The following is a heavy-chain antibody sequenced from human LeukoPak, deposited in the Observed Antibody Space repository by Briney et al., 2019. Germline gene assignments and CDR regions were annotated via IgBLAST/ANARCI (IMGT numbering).Heavy chain of an antibody. CDR1: AYCFTANY. J-gene: IGHJ4*02. Sequence: ASGKVSCKVSAYCFTANYMHWVRHAPGQGLEWMGWIIPDSGGTNYARKFQGRVTMTTDTSIRPAYIGLRRLRSDDTAVNYFSRVNDRGRYSESSGPRTLFEYWGQRTLVTVSS. CDR3: SRVNDRGRYSESSGPRTLFEY. D-gene: IGHD3-22*01. V-gene: IGHV1-2*02. CDR2: IIPDSGGT.